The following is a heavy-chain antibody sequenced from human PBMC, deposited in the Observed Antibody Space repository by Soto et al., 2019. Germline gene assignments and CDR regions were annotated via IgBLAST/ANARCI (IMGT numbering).Heavy chain of an antibody. D-gene: IGHD2-8*01. Sequence: SDTLSLTCTVSGGSVSNSNYYWGWIRQSPGKGLEWIGSVYYRGRSYSKSSVKSRVTISVDTSKNQFSLNLNSVTASDTAVYFCVSQRTSVLTQAYFDYWGPGALVTVSS. CDR3: VSQRTSVLTQAYFDY. CDR2: VYYRGRS. J-gene: IGHJ4*02. V-gene: IGHV4-39*01. CDR1: GGSVSNSNYY.